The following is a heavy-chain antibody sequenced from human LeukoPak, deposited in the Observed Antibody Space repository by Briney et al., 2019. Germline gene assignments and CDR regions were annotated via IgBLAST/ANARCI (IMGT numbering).Heavy chain of an antibody. J-gene: IGHJ4*02. CDR1: GYSISSGYY. Sequence: SETLSLTCAVSGYSISSGYYWGWIRQPPGKGLEWIGSINYSRSTYYNPSLKSRVTISVDTSKNQFSLKLSSVTAADTAVYYCARRNDILAGYVFDYWGQGTLVTVSS. CDR2: INYSRST. V-gene: IGHV4-38-2*01. CDR3: ARRNDILAGYVFDY. D-gene: IGHD3-9*01.